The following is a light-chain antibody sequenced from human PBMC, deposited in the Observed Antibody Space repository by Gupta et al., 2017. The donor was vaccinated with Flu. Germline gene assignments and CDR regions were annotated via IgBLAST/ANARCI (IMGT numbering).Light chain of an antibody. CDR2: KDD. J-gene: IGLJ2*01. V-gene: IGLV1-44*01. CDR3: AAWDASLNGVV. CDR1: SSNIGRKT. Sequence: SSNIGRKTVDWCQQLPGKAPKLLIYKDDVRPSGVPDRFSGSKSGTSASLAIRGLQADDEADYYCAAWDASLNGVVFGGGTNLTVL.